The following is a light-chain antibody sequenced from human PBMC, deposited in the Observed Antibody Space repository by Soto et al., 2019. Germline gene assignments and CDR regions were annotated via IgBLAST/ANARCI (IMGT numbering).Light chain of an antibody. J-gene: IGLJ2*01. CDR1: SSNIGTNT. CDR3: AAWDVSFVV. Sequence: QIVLTQPPSASGTPGQGITISCSGGSSNIGTNTVTWYQQLPGTAPRLLIYSDNQRPSGVPDRFSGSKSGTSASLAISGLQSEDEADYYCAAWDVSFVVFGGGTKVTVL. V-gene: IGLV1-44*01. CDR2: SDN.